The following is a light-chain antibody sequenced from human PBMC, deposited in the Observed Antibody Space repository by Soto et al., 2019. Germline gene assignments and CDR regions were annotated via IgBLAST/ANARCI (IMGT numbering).Light chain of an antibody. Sequence: QSVLTQPPSVSGAPGQRVTISCTGSSSNIGARYDVHWYQQLPGTAPKLLIYGNSNRPSGVPDRFSGSKSGTSASLAITGLQAEDEADYYCQSYDSSLLYVFGTGTKLTVL. CDR1: SSNIGARYD. CDR2: GNS. CDR3: QSYDSSLLYV. J-gene: IGLJ1*01. V-gene: IGLV1-40*01.